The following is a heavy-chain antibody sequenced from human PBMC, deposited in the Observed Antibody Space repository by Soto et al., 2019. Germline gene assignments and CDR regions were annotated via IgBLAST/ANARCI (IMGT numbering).Heavy chain of an antibody. CDR3: ATQGFYRMGV. Sequence: SQPLSQTCAASGSNSIGDNMWSWVRQPPGKGLEWIGEIHHSGATNYNPSLKSRVTISVDKSKNQFSLKLNSVTAADTAMFYCATQGFYRMGVWGRGTTVT. J-gene: IGHJ6*02. V-gene: IGHV4-4*02. CDR2: IHHSGAT. CDR1: GSNSIGDNM.